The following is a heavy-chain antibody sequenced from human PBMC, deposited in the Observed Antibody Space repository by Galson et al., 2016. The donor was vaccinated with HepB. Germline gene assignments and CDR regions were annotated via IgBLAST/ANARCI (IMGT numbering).Heavy chain of an antibody. V-gene: IGHV3-48*02. Sequence: SLRLSCAASGFTFSSYWMSWVRQAPGKGLEWVSFLSTSSSTIYYSDSVKGRFTVSRDNGKNSLYLQMNSLRDEDTAVYYCARGLLYFDWYQLEGYGMDVWGQGTTVTVSS. D-gene: IGHD3-9*01. CDR2: LSTSSSTI. CDR1: GFTFSSYW. CDR3: ARGLLYFDWYQLEGYGMDV. J-gene: IGHJ6*02.